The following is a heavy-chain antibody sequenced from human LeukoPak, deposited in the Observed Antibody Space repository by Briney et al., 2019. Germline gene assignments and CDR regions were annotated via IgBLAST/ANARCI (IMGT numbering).Heavy chain of an antibody. J-gene: IGHJ3*01. Sequence: SETLSLTCTVSGGSVTNYYWTWFRQPPLKGLEWIAFTHHIGTAGYNPSLQSRITMSVDTSRNQFSLDLTSVTAADSAVYYCATGSRSSTSDAFDVWGQGTVVTVSS. D-gene: IGHD6-6*01. V-gene: IGHV4-59*02. CDR3: ATGSRSSTSDAFDV. CDR2: THHIGTA. CDR1: GGSVTNYY.